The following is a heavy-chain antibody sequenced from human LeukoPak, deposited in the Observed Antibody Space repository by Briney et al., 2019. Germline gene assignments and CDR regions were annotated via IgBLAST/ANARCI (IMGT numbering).Heavy chain of an antibody. D-gene: IGHD3-16*01. CDR3: ARGGFLGPDY. CDR2: ISDSGGNT. CDR1: GLTFSSYA. V-gene: IGHV3-23*01. Sequence: PGGSLRLSCAASGLTFSSYAMTWVRQAPGKGLGWVSTISDSGGNTYYADSVAGRFTISRGNSRDTLYLQMNSLRADDTAVYFCARGGFLGPDYWGQGTLVTVSS. J-gene: IGHJ4*02.